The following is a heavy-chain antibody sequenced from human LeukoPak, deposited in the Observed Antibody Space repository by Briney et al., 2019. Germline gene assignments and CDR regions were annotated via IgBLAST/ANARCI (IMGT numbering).Heavy chain of an antibody. J-gene: IGHJ4*02. CDR3: ARDLQL. Sequence: PGGSLRLSCAASGFTFSSYAMHWVRQAPGKGLEWVAVISYDGSNKYYADSVKGRFTISRDNSKNTLYLQMNSLRAEGTAVYYCARDLQLWGQGTLVTVSS. D-gene: IGHD2-2*01. CDR1: GFTFSSYA. V-gene: IGHV3-30-3*01. CDR2: ISYDGSNK.